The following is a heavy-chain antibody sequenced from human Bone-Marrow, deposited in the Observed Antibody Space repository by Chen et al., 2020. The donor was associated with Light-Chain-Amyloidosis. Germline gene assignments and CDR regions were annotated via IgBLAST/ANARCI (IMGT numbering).Heavy chain of an antibody. V-gene: IGHV3-72*01. D-gene: IGHD3-16*01. Sequence: EVQLVESGGVLVQPGGSLRLPCAASGFSFSDNYLDWVRQAPGRGLEWVARIRDKGNRHPTEYAASVKGRFTISRDDSKNSGYLQMNSLSTEDTAVYYCVKDRDGLGEDWGQGTLVTVSS. CDR1: GFSFSDNY. CDR3: VKDRDGLGED. J-gene: IGHJ4*02. CDR2: IRDKGNRHPT.